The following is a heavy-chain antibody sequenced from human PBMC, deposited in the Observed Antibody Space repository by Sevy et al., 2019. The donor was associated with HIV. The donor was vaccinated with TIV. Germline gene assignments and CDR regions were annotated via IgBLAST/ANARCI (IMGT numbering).Heavy chain of an antibody. CDR1: GFTFINTW. CDR3: ARERAAMVSYWFDP. D-gene: IGHD5-18*01. CDR2: IKTRPDGGTT. J-gene: IGHJ5*02. Sequence: GGSLRLSCAASGFTFINTWMSWVRQAPGKGLEWVGRIKTRPDGGTTDYAAPVKGRFTISRDDSENTAFLQMNSLKTEDTAVYYCARERAAMVSYWFDPWGQGTLVTVSS. V-gene: IGHV3-15*01.